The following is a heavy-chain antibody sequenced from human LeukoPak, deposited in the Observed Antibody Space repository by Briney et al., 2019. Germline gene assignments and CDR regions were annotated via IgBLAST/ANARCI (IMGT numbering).Heavy chain of an antibody. CDR2: ISGSSGST. D-gene: IGHD6-19*01. CDR1: GFTFSSYA. J-gene: IGHJ4*02. CDR3: AKDRYSGGWPDY. Sequence: GGSLRLSCAASGFTFSSYAMSWVRQAPGKGLEWVSAISGSSGSTYYADSVKGRFTISRDNSKNTLYLQMNSLRAEDTAVYYCAKDRYSGGWPDYWGQGTLVTVSS. V-gene: IGHV3-23*01.